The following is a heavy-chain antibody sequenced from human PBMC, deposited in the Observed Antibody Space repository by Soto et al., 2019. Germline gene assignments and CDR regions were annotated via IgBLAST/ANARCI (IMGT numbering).Heavy chain of an antibody. Sequence: SETLSLTFADSGYPVCSSHWMCWLRQPPGKGLECIGYIYYSGTTYYNPSLKSRVTMSVDTSKNQFSLKLTSVTAVDTAVYYCARREIQGPIDYWGQG. CDR2: IYYSGTT. CDR3: ARREIQGPIDY. J-gene: IGHJ4*02. CDR1: GYPVCSSHW. V-gene: IGHV4-28*01. D-gene: IGHD1-26*01.